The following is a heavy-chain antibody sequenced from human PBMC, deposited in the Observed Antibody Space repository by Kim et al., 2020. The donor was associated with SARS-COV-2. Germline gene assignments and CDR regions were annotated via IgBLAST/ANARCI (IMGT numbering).Heavy chain of an antibody. J-gene: IGHJ4*02. CDR3: ARDAIYPFNSSGWVSSGQ. CDR1: GFSFSSYA. D-gene: IGHD6-19*01. CDR2: ISYDGSNK. Sequence: GGSLRLLCAASGFSFSSYAMHWVRQAPGKGLEWVAVISYDGSNKNYADSVKGRFTISRDNSKNTLYLQMNSLRAEDTAVYYCARDAIYPFNSSGWVSSGQWGQGTMVTVSS. V-gene: IGHV3-30-3*01.